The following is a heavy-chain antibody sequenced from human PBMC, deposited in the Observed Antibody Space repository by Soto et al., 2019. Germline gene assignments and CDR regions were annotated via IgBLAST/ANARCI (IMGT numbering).Heavy chain of an antibody. Sequence: QVQLQESGPGLVKPSQTLSLTCTVSGGSISSGGYYWSWIRQHPGKGLEWIGYIYYSGSTYYNPYLKSRVTISVDTSKNQFSLKVGSVTAADTAVYYCARLHPSYDLWSGYYMNYFDYWGQGTLVTVSS. CDR3: ARLHPSYDLWSGYYMNYFDY. CDR1: GGSISSGGYY. D-gene: IGHD3-3*01. CDR2: IYYSGST. V-gene: IGHV4-31*03. J-gene: IGHJ4*02.